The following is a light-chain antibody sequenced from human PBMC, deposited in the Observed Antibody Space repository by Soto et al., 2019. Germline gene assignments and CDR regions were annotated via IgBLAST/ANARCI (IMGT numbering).Light chain of an antibody. V-gene: IGLV1-40*01. J-gene: IGLJ3*02. CDR3: QSYDSSLGGWV. Sequence: QSVLTQPPSVSGAPGQRVTISCTGSSSNIGAGYDVPWYQQLPGTAPKLLIYGNSNRPSGVPDRFSGSKSGTSASLALTGLQAEDEADYYCQSYDSSLGGWVFGGGTKLTVL. CDR1: SSNIGAGYD. CDR2: GNS.